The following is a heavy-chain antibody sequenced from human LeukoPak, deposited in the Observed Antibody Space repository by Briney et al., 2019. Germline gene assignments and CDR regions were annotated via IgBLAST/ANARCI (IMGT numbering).Heavy chain of an antibody. Sequence: GGSLRLSCAASGFTFSSYAMSWVRQAPGKGLEWVSVISGSGGSTYHADSVKGRFTISRDNAKNSLYLQMNSLRAEDTAVYYCARSPGSSSAYYWFDPWGQGTLVTVSS. D-gene: IGHD6-6*01. CDR3: ARSPGSSSAYYWFDP. CDR2: ISGSGGST. CDR1: GFTFSSYA. J-gene: IGHJ5*02. V-gene: IGHV3-23*01.